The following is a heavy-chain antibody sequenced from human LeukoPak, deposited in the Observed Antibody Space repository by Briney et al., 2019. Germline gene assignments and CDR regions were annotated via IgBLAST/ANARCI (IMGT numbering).Heavy chain of an antibody. CDR1: GYSFTSYW. V-gene: IGHV5-51*01. Sequence: GESLKISCKGSGYSFTSYWIGWVRQMPGKGLKWMGIIYPGDSDTRYSPSFQGQVTISADKSISTAYLQWSSLKASDTAMYYCARQRLWFGEIPWGYGAFDIWGQGTMVTVSS. D-gene: IGHD3-10*01. CDR3: ARQRLWFGEIPWGYGAFDI. CDR2: IYPGDSDT. J-gene: IGHJ3*02.